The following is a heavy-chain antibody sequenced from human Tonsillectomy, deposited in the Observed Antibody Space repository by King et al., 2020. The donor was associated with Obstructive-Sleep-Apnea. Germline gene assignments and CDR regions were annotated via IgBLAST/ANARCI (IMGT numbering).Heavy chain of an antibody. CDR3: ARGRYYGGGFDF. Sequence: QLQESGPGLLKPSETLSLTCSVSGASIGASDYYWVWVRQPPGKALQWIGRIYYSGNTYDNVSLRSRVTLSMDRSKNQFSLRLTSMTAADTAVYFCARGRYYGGGFDFWGQGSLVTVSS. J-gene: IGHJ4*02. V-gene: IGHV4-39*07. D-gene: IGHD4-23*01. CDR2: IYYSGNT. CDR1: GASIGASDYY.